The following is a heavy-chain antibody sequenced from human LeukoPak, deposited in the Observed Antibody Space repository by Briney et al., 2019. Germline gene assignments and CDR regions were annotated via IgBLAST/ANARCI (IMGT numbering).Heavy chain of an antibody. CDR3: AKDRIYSNYGYYIDV. V-gene: IGHV3-30*18. CDR2: ISDDGSNK. CDR1: GFTFSAYG. D-gene: IGHD4-11*01. J-gene: IGHJ6*03. Sequence: PGRSLRLSCVASGFTFSAYGMHWVRQAPGKGLEWVAVISDDGSNKYYVDSVKGRFTISRDNSKNTLYLQMNSLRDEDTAVFYCAKDRIYSNYGYYIDVWGKGTAVTVSS.